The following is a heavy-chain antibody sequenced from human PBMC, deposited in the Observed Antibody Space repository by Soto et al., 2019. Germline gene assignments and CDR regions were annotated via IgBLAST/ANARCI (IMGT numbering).Heavy chain of an antibody. Sequence: QVRLQESGPGLVKPSETLSLTCTVSGGSISSYYWRWIRQPPGKGLEWIGYIYYSGSTNYNPSLKSRVTISVDTSKNQFSLKLSSVTAADTAVYYCARGSGWYGYFQHWGQGTLVTVSS. CDR3: ARGSGWYGYFQH. J-gene: IGHJ1*01. D-gene: IGHD6-19*01. CDR2: IYYSGST. CDR1: GGSISSYY. V-gene: IGHV4-59*01.